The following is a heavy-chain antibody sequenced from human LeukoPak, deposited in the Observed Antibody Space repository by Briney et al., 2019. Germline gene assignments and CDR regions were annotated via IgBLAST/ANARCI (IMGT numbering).Heavy chain of an antibody. CDR3: ATSPYCKNGLCYTQHYFDY. CDR1: GFTFSNAW. Sequence: GGSLRLSCAASGFTFSNAWMSWVRQAPGKGLEWVGRIKSKTDGGTTDYAAPMKGRFTISRDDSKNTLYLQMNSLRAEDTAVYYCATSPYCKNGLCYTQHYFDYWGQGTLVTVSS. D-gene: IGHD2-8*01. J-gene: IGHJ4*02. V-gene: IGHV3-15*01. CDR2: IKSKTDGGTT.